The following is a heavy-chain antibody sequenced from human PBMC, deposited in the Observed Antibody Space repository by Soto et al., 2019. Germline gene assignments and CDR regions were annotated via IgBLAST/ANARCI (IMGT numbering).Heavy chain of an antibody. Sequence: GESLKISCKGSGYSFAGYWITWVRQKPGKGLEWMGRIDPSDSQTYYSPSFRGHVTISVTKSITTVFLQWSSLRASDTAMYYCARQVYDSDTGPNFQYYFDSWGQGTPVTVSS. J-gene: IGHJ4*02. D-gene: IGHD3-22*01. V-gene: IGHV5-10-1*01. CDR1: GYSFAGYW. CDR3: ARQVYDSDTGPNFQYYFDS. CDR2: IDPSDSQT.